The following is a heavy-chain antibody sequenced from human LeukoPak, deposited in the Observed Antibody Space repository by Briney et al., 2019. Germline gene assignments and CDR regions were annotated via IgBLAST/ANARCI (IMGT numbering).Heavy chain of an antibody. V-gene: IGHV4-39*07. CDR2: IYYSGST. D-gene: IGHD2-2*01. CDR3: VVDYCSSTSCSARAMTDAFDI. J-gene: IGHJ3*02. Sequence: SETLSLTCTVSGGSISSSSYYWGWIRQPPGKGLEWIGSIYYSGSTYYNPSLKSRVTISVDTSKYQFSLKLSSVTAADTAVYYCVVDYCSSTSCSARAMTDAFDIWGQGTMVTVSS. CDR1: GGSISSSSYY.